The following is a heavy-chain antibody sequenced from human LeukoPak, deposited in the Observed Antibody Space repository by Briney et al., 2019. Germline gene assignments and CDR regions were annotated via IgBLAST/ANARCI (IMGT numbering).Heavy chain of an antibody. Sequence: GGSLRLSCTACGFTFGDYAMSWVRQAPGKGLEWVGFIRSKAYGGTTEYAASVKGRFTSSRDDSKSIAYLQMNSLKTEDTAVYYCTRERTSSYYYYMDVWGKGTTVTISS. CDR3: TRERTSSYYYYMDV. CDR1: GFTFGDYA. J-gene: IGHJ6*03. V-gene: IGHV3-49*04. CDR2: IRSKAYGGTT. D-gene: IGHD2-2*01.